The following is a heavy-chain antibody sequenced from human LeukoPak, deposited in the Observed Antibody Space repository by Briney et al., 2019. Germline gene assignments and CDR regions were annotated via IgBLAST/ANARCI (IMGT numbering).Heavy chain of an antibody. V-gene: IGHV4-39*07. Sequence: SETLSLTRTVSGGSISSSRYFWGWIRQPPGKGLEWIGTIYYSGSTYYNPSLKSRVTISLDTSKNHVSLRLSSVTAADTAVYYCATRANSETWGQGTLVTVSS. CDR1: GGSISSSRYF. CDR3: ATRANSET. CDR2: IYYSGST. J-gene: IGHJ4*02.